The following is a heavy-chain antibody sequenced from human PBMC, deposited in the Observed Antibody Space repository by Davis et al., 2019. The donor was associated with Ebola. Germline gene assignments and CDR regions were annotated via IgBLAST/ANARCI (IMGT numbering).Heavy chain of an antibody. Sequence: GGSLRLSCAASGFSFSSYWMSWVRQAPGKGLEWVATINQDGSAKNYVDSVRGRFTISRDNAKNSLHLQMDGLRVEDTAVYYCARPDRSIKTTPGYWGQGTLVTVSS. CDR3: ARPDRSIKTTPGY. V-gene: IGHV3-7*01. CDR2: INQDGSAK. J-gene: IGHJ4*02. D-gene: IGHD1-1*01. CDR1: GFSFSSYW.